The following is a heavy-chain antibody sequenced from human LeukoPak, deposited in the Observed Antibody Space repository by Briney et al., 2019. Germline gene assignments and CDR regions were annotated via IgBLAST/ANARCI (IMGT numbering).Heavy chain of an antibody. V-gene: IGHV1-69*13. D-gene: IGHD5-18*01. Sequence: SVKVSCKASGGTFSSNAISWVRQAPGQGLEWMGGIIPIFGTANYAQKFQGRVTITADESTSTAYMELSSLRSEDTAVYYCATYTAMVTGTFDYWGQGTLVTVSS. J-gene: IGHJ4*02. CDR2: IIPIFGTA. CDR1: GGTFSSNA. CDR3: ATYTAMVTGTFDY.